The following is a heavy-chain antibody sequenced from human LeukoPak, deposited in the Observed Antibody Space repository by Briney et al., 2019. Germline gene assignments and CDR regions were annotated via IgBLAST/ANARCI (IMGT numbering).Heavy chain of an antibody. CDR2: INPNSGGT. J-gene: IGHJ4*02. Sequence: ASVKVSCKASGYTFTGYYMHWVRQAPGQGLEWMGWINPNSGGTNYAQKFQGRVTMTRDTSISTAYMELSRLRSDDTAVYYCATSRRYYYGLGSYSSPFDYWGQGTLVTVSS. V-gene: IGHV1-2*02. CDR3: ATSRRYYYGLGSYSSPFDY. D-gene: IGHD3-10*01. CDR1: GYTFTGYY.